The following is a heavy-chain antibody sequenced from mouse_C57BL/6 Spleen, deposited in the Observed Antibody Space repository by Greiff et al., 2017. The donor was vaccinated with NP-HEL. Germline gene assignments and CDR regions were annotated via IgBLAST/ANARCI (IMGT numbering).Heavy chain of an antibody. J-gene: IGHJ2*01. CDR1: GYTFTSYW. CDR2: IDPSDSYT. D-gene: IGHD1-1*01. CDR3: ARRSLIYYYGSSYEDY. V-gene: IGHV1-69*01. Sequence: VQLHQPGAELVMPGASVKLSCKASGYTFTSYWMHWVKQRPGQGLEWIGEIDPSDSYTNYNQKFKGKSTLTVDKSSSTAYMQLSSLTSEDSAVYYCARRSLIYYYGSSYEDYWGQGTTLTVSS.